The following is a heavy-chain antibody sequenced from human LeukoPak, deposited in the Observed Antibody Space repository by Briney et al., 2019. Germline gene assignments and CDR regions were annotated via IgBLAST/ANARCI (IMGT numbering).Heavy chain of an antibody. CDR3: AKHPSGYYYDLFDY. CDR2: IGGGGVST. V-gene: IGHV3-23*01. J-gene: IGHJ4*02. CDR1: GFTFSRYG. Sequence: GGTLRLSCAASGFTFSRYGMSWVRQAPGKGLEWVSSIGGGGVSTYFADSVKGRFTISRDNSKNTLYLHMNNLRAEDTAVYYCAKHPSGYYYDLFDYWGQGTLVTVSS. D-gene: IGHD3-22*01.